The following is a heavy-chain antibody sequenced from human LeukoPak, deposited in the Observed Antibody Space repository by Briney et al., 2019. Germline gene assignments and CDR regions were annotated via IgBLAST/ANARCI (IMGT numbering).Heavy chain of an antibody. D-gene: IGHD2-2*01. CDR2: IKQDGSEK. Sequence: PGGSLRLSYAASGFTFSSYWMSWVRQAPGKGLEWVANIKQDGSEKYYVDSVKGRFTISRDNAKNSLYLQMNSLRAEVTAVYYCARDGGGEYQLLYYFDYWGQGTLVNVSS. V-gene: IGHV3-7*01. CDR1: GFTFSSYW. J-gene: IGHJ4*02. CDR3: ARDGGGEYQLLYYFDY.